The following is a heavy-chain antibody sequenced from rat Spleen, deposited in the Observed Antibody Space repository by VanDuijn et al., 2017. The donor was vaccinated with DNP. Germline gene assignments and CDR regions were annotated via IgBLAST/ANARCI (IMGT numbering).Heavy chain of an antibody. D-gene: IGHD1-6*01. J-gene: IGHJ3*01. CDR2: INGAGST. Sequence: EVQLQESGPGLVKPSQSLSLTCSVTGYSITNNYWGWIRKFPGNKMEWMGHINGAGSTNYNPSLKSRISITRDTSKNQFFLQVNSVTTEDTATYYCARSGYNTDYYHLGAYWGQGTLVTVSS. V-gene: IGHV3-3*01. CDR1: GYSITNNY. CDR3: ARSGYNTDYYHLGAY.